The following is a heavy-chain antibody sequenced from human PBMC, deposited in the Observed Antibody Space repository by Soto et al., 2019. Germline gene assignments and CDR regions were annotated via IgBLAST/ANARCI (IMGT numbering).Heavy chain of an antibody. J-gene: IGHJ4*02. CDR3: AKDRLFYYGSGGGFDY. Sequence: QVQLVESGGGVVQPGRSLRLSCAASGFTFSSYGMHWVRQAPGKGLEWVAVISYDGSNKYYADSVKGRFTISRDNSKNTLYLQMNILRAEDTAVYYCAKDRLFYYGSGGGFDYWGQGTLVTVSS. D-gene: IGHD3-10*01. CDR2: ISYDGSNK. CDR1: GFTFSSYG. V-gene: IGHV3-30*18.